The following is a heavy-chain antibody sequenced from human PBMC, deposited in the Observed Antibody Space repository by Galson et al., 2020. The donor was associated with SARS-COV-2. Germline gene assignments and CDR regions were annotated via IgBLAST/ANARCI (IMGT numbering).Heavy chain of an antibody. Sequence: ASETLSLTCTVSGGSVSSSSYYWGWIRQPPGKGLEWIGSIYYTGSTHYTPSFESRVTTSVDTSKNLVSLRLSPVTAADTAVYYCTRPGRDNGYSRYLGDEYAMDVWGRGTTVTVSS. V-gene: IGHV4-39*01. CDR1: GGSVSSSSYY. CDR3: TRPGRDNGYSRYLGDEYAMDV. CDR2: IYYTGST. J-gene: IGHJ6*02. D-gene: IGHD5-12*01.